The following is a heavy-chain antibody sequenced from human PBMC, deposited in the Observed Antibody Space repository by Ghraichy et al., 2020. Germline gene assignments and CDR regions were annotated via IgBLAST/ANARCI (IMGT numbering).Heavy chain of an antibody. CDR3: AKVKLRYFDWSSDY. J-gene: IGHJ4*02. D-gene: IGHD3-9*01. CDR2: ISGSGGST. V-gene: IGHV3-23*01. Sequence: SCAASGFTFSSYAMSWVRQAPGKGLEWVSAISGSGGSTYYADSVKGRFTISRDNSKNTLYLQMNSLRAEDTAVYYCAKVKLRYFDWSSDYWGQGTLVTVSS. CDR1: GFTFSSYA.